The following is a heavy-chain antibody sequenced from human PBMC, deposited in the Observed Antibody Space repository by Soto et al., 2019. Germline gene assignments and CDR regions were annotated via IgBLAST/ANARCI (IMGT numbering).Heavy chain of an antibody. CDR3: ARDHRSDRPRFLYYYYYGMDV. CDR1: GGSVSSGSYY. CDR2: IYYSGST. J-gene: IGHJ6*02. V-gene: IGHV4-61*01. D-gene: IGHD3-16*02. Sequence: SETLSLTCTVSGGSVSSGSYYWSWIRQPPGKGLEWIGYIYYSGSTNYNPSLKSRVTISVDTSKNQFSLKLSSVTAADTAVYYCARDHRSDRPRFLYYYYYGMDVWGQGTTVTVSS.